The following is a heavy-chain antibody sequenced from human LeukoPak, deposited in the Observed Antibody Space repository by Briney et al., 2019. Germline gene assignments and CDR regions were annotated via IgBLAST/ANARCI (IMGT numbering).Heavy chain of an antibody. J-gene: IGHJ4*02. CDR2: ISGSGGST. CDR1: GFTFSDYY. CDR3: AKPVDTAMVPGDY. Sequence: GGSLRLSCAASGFTFSDYYMSWIRQAPGKGLEWVSAISGSGGSTYYADSVKGRFTISRDNSKNTLYLQMNSLRAEDTAVYYCAKPVDTAMVPGDYWGQGTLVTVSS. D-gene: IGHD5-18*01. V-gene: IGHV3-23*01.